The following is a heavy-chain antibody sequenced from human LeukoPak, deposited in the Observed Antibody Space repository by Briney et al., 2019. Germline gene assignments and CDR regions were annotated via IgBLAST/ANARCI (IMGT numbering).Heavy chain of an antibody. Sequence: SETLSLTCTVSGGSISSGSYYWSWIRQPAGKGLEWIGRIYTSGSTNYNPSLKSRVTISVDKSKNQFSLKLSSVTAADTAVYYCARGTPAYSGSLDYWGQGTLVTVSS. D-gene: IGHD1-26*01. CDR1: GGSISSGSYY. V-gene: IGHV4-61*02. CDR2: IYTSGST. CDR3: ARGTPAYSGSLDY. J-gene: IGHJ4*02.